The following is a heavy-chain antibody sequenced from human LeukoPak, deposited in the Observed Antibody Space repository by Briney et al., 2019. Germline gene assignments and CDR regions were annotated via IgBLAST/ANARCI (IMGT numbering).Heavy chain of an antibody. CDR2: ISSSSSYI. J-gene: IGHJ4*02. V-gene: IGHV3-21*01. CDR1: GFTFSIAC. D-gene: IGHD6-13*01. Sequence: GGSLRLSCAPSGFTFSIACMTWVRQVPGKGLEWVSSISSSSSYIYYADSVKGRFTISRDNAKNSLYLQMNSLRAEDTAVYYCARVSPRVAAAPFDYWGQGTLVTVSS. CDR3: ARVSPRVAAAPFDY.